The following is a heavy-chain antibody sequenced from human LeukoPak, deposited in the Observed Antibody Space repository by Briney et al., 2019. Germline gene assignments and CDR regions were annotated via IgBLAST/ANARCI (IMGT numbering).Heavy chain of an antibody. D-gene: IGHD1-26*01. CDR3: ARDQGGATSY. CDR1: GFIFTTSA. J-gene: IGHJ4*02. CDR2: IFGAGKNTT. Sequence: GGSLRLSCEASGFIFTTSAISWVRQAPGKGLEWVSIIFGAGKNTTYYADSVKGRFTVSRDNSKNTLYLQMTNLRPEDTAIYYCARDQGGATSYWGQGTLVTVSS. V-gene: IGHV3-23*03.